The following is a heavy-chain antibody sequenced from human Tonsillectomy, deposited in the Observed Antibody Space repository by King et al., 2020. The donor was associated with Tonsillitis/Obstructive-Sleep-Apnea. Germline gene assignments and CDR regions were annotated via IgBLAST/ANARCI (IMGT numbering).Heavy chain of an antibody. CDR3: ARGGTVTTPNQFDP. CDR2: IYPNSGAT. J-gene: IGHJ5*02. CDR1: GYTFIAYY. D-gene: IGHD4-11*01. Sequence: VQLVESGAEVKKPGASVKVSCKASGYTFIAYYIHWVRQAPGQGLEWMGWIYPNSGATNYAQQFHGRVTMTRDTSVNTAYMELGRLTSDDMAVYYCARGGTVTTPNQFDPWGQGTLVTASS. V-gene: IGHV1-2*02.